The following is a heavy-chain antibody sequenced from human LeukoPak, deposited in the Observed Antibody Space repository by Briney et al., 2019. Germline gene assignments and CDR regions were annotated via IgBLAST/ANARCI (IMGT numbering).Heavy chain of an antibody. V-gene: IGHV4-39*01. CDR1: GGSISSYY. CDR2: IYYSGST. J-gene: IGHJ4*02. D-gene: IGHD5-24*01. CDR3: ARTFRDGYNSHFDY. Sequence: SETLSLTCTVSGGSISSYYWSWIRQPPGKGLEWIGSIYYSGSTYYNPSLKSRVTISVDTSKNQFSLKLSSVTAADTAVYYCARTFRDGYNSHFDYWGQGTLVTVSS.